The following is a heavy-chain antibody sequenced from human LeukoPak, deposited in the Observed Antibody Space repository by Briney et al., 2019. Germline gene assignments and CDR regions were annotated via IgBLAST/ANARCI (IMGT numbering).Heavy chain of an antibody. D-gene: IGHD3-3*01. CDR2: ISDSGGTT. J-gene: IGHJ4*02. V-gene: IGHV3-23*01. CDR3: ATDRGWRTSGYYLYYFEY. Sequence: GGSLRLSCAASGFTFSSYAVSWVRQAPGKGLEWVSSISDSGGTTYYADSVRGRFTISRDNSKNTLFLQMNSLRAEDSAVYYCATDRGWRTSGYYLYYFEYWGQGTLVTYSS. CDR1: GFTFSSYA.